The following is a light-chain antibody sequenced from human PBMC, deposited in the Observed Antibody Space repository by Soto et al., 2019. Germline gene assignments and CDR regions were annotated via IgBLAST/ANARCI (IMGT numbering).Light chain of an antibody. CDR1: SSDIGGFNY. CDR2: EVT. V-gene: IGLV2-8*01. CDR3: SSYAGNNKWV. Sequence: QSALTQPPSASGSPGQSVTISCSGTSSDIGGFNYVSWYQQHPGKAPKVMIYEVTKRPSGVPDRFSGSKSGNTASLTVSGLQAEDEADYYCSSYAGNNKWVFGGGTKLTVL. J-gene: IGLJ3*02.